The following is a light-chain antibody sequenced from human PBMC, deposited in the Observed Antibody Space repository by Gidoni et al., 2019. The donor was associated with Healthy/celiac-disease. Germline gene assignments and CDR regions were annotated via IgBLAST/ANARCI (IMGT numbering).Light chain of an antibody. J-gene: IGKJ3*01. CDR3: QKYNSDPRT. Sequence: DIQMTQYLSSLSASVGDRVTITCRASQRISNYLAWYQQKPGKVPKLLIYAASTLQSGVPSRFSGSGSGTEFTLTISSLQPEDFATYYCQKYNSDPRTFGPGTKVDIK. V-gene: IGKV1-27*01. CDR1: QRISNY. CDR2: AAS.